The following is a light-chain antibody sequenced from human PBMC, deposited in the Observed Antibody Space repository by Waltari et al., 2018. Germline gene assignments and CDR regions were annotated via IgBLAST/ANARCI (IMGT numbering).Light chain of an antibody. Sequence: IQLTQSPSFLSASVGDRVTITCRASLDISSFLAWYQQKPGQAPKLLIYCASILQSGVPPRFSGSGSGTDFTLTIISLQPEDFGTYYCQQLNSYQLTFGGGTTVEIK. CDR2: CAS. CDR3: QQLNSYQLT. V-gene: IGKV1-9*01. CDR1: LDISSF. J-gene: IGKJ4*01.